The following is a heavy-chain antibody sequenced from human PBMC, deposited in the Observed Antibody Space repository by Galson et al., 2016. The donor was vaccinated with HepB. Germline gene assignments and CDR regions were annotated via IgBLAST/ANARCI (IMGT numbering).Heavy chain of an antibody. Sequence: SLRLSCAASGFGLSGYHMSWIRQAPGKGLQWISYISGSGSVIYCADSVRGRFTISRDNAEDSVSLQMNNLRAEDTALYYCAKVTRPGISAPRYGMDVWGKGTPGTVSS. CDR3: AKVTRPGISAPRYGMDV. CDR2: ISGSGSVI. J-gene: IGHJ6*04. D-gene: IGHD6-13*01. V-gene: IGHV3-11*01. CDR1: GFGLSGYH.